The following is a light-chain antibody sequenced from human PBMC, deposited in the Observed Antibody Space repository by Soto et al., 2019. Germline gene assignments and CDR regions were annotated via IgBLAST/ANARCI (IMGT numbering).Light chain of an antibody. Sequence: QSALTQPPSASGSPGQSVTISCTGTSSDVGGYNYVSWYQQHPGRAPKLMIYEVSKRPSGVPDRFSGSKSGNTASLTVSGLQTEDEADYYCSSSAGSNNQVFGTGTKLT. CDR2: EVS. CDR3: SSSAGSNNQV. J-gene: IGLJ1*01. V-gene: IGLV2-8*01. CDR1: SSDVGGYNY.